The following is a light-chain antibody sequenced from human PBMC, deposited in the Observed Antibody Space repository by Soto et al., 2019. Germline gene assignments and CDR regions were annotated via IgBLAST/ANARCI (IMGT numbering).Light chain of an antibody. CDR2: EVN. V-gene: IGLV2-14*01. J-gene: IGLJ2*01. Sequence: QSALTQPASVSGSPGQSITISCTGTTSDVGNYNFVSWYQQHPGKAPKLMIYEVNNRPSGVSNRFSGSKSGNTASLTISGLQAEDEADYYCSSYSSTATPVIFGGGTQLTVL. CDR3: SSYSSTATPVI. CDR1: TSDVGNYNF.